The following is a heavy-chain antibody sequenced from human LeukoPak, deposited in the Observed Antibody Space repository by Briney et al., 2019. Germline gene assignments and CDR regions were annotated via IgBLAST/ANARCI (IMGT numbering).Heavy chain of an antibody. CDR1: GYTFTGYY. CDR3: ARVSSDGDYVYQVAWFDP. CDR2: INPSSGGT. V-gene: IGHV1-2*02. Sequence: ASVKVSCKASGYTFTGYYMHWVRQAPGQGLEWMGWINPSSGGTNYAQKFQGRVTMTRDTSISTAYMELSRLRSDDTAVYYCARVSSDGDYVYQVAWFDPWGQGTLVTVSS. D-gene: IGHD4-17*01. J-gene: IGHJ5*02.